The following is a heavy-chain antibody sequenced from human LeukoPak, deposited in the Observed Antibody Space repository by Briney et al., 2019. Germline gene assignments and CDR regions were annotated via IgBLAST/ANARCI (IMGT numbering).Heavy chain of an antibody. CDR1: GGSISSYY. J-gene: IGHJ5*02. D-gene: IGHD6-13*01. V-gene: IGHV4-59*01. CDR3: ARGGAAAVKTGQDWFDP. CDR2: IYYSGST. Sequence: SETLSLTCTVSGGSISSYYWSWIRQPPGKGREWIGYIYYSGSTNYNPSLKSRVTISVDTSKNQFSLKLSSVTAADTAVYYCARGGAAAVKTGQDWFDPWGQGTLVTVSS.